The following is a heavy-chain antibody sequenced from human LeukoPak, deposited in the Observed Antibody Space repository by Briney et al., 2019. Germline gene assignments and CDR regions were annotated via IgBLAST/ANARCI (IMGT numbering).Heavy chain of an antibody. CDR3: AKRLAVTGNHAFDV. J-gene: IGHJ3*01. D-gene: IGHD6-13*01. V-gene: IGHV3-43*02. CDR2: ISGDGVTT. CDR1: GFSFDDYA. Sequence: GGSLRLSCAASGFSFDDYAMHWVRHPPGKGLEWVSLISGDGVTTYYADSVKGRFTTSRDNSKNSLYLQMTSLRSEDTALYYCAKRLAVTGNHAFDVWGQGTMVTVSS.